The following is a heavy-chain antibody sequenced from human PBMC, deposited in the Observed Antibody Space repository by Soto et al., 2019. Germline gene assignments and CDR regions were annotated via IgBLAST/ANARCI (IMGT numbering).Heavy chain of an antibody. J-gene: IGHJ4*02. CDR2: ISGSGGNT. CDR1: GFTFSSYA. D-gene: IGHD6-13*01. Sequence: GGSLRLSCAASGFTFSSYAMSWVRQAPGKGLEWVSAISGSGGNTYYADSLKGRFTISRDNSKNTLYLQMNSLRAEDTAVYYCAKVQMEVEQQLVYYFDYWGQGTLVTVSS. CDR3: AKVQMEVEQQLVYYFDY. V-gene: IGHV3-23*01.